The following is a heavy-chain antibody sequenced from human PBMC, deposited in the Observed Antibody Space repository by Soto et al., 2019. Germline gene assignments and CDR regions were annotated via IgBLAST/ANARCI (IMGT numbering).Heavy chain of an antibody. Sequence: GGSLRLSCAASGFTFSSYSMNWVRQAPGKGLEWVSYISSSSSTIYYADSVKGRFTISRDNAKNSLYLQMNSLRDEDTAVYYCARAFYGSGSYDGMDVWGQGTMVTVSS. CDR2: ISSSSSTI. CDR1: GFTFSSYS. D-gene: IGHD3-10*01. V-gene: IGHV3-48*02. CDR3: ARAFYGSGSYDGMDV. J-gene: IGHJ6*02.